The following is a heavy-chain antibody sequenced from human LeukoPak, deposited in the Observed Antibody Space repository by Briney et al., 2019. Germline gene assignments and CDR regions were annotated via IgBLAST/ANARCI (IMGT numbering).Heavy chain of an antibody. CDR2: ISEGGSYT. Sequence: GGSLTLFCAASGYTFSPYWMHWVRQVPGRALVWVSRISEGGSYTRYAESGRCRFTISRDNAKNTLYLQKKSPRAEDTAVYYCTRDTSGARDSWGQGTLVTVSS. D-gene: IGHD4-17*01. CDR3: TRDTSGARDS. V-gene: IGHV3-74*01. CDR1: GYTFSPYW. J-gene: IGHJ4*02.